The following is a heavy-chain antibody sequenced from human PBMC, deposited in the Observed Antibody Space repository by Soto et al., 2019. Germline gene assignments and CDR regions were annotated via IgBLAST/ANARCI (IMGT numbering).Heavy chain of an antibody. CDR2: IGGSSGHI. Sequence: GGSLRLSCAASGFTFGSYSMVWVRQAPEKGLEWVSSIGGSSGHIYYADSLKGRFTISRDNAKNSLYLQMNSLRVEDTAVYYCARTNGAYSNYFDYWGQGTLVTVPQ. CDR3: ARTNGAYSNYFDY. CDR1: GFTFGSYS. V-gene: IGHV3-21*01. D-gene: IGHD2-8*01. J-gene: IGHJ4*02.